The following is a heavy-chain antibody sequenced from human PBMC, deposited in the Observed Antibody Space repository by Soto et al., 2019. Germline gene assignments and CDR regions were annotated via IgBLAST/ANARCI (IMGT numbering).Heavy chain of an antibody. D-gene: IGHD5-12*01. CDR2: IYYSGST. CDR1: GGSISSYY. V-gene: IGHV4-59*01. J-gene: IGHJ3*02. Sequence: SETLSLTCTVSGGSISSYYWSWIRQPPGKGLEWIGYIYYSGSTNYNPSLKSRVTISVDTSKNQFSLKLSSVTAADTAVYYCAREISREYSTPFDIWGQGTMVTVS. CDR3: AREISREYSTPFDI.